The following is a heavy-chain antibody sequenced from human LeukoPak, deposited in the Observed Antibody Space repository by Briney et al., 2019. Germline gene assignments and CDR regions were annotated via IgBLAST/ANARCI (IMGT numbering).Heavy chain of an antibody. Sequence: SETLSLTCTVSGGSISSSSYYWGWIRQPPGKGLEWIGSIYYSGSTYYNPSLKSRVTISVDTSKNQFSLKLSSVTAADTAVYYCARDLAGRGGYWGQGTLVTVSS. V-gene: IGHV4-39*02. D-gene: IGHD6-19*01. CDR1: GGSISSSSYY. CDR2: IYYSGST. CDR3: ARDLAGRGGY. J-gene: IGHJ4*02.